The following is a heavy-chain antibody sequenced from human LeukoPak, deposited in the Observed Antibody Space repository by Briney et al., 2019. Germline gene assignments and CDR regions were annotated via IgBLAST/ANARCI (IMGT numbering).Heavy chain of an antibody. CDR3: AKCKGDSAGSLEY. D-gene: IGHD2-8*02. CDR2: ISGSGGST. V-gene: IGHV3-23*01. Sequence: GGSLRLSCAASEFTFSSYAMTWVRQAPGKGLEWVSGISGSGGSTYYADSVKGRFTISRDNSKNTLYLQMNSLRAEDTAVYYCAKCKGDSAGSLEYWGQGTLVTVSS. CDR1: EFTFSSYA. J-gene: IGHJ4*02.